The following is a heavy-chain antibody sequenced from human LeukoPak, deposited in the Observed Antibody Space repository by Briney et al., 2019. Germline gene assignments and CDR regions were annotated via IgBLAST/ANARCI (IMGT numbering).Heavy chain of an antibody. CDR2: ISSSSSTK. CDR1: GFTFSSYS. Sequence: GGSLRLSCAASGFTFSSYSMNWVRQAPGKGLEWVSYISSSSSTKYYADSVKGRLTISRDNAKNSLYLQMNSLRAEDTAVYYCARDPLYCGGDCYFDYWGQGTLVTVSS. D-gene: IGHD2-21*02. V-gene: IGHV3-48*01. CDR3: ARDPLYCGGDCYFDY. J-gene: IGHJ4*02.